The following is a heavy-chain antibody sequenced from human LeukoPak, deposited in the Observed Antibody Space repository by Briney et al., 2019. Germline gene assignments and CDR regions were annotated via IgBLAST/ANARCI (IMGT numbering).Heavy chain of an antibody. CDR3: ARGPVDRVATITWYFDL. D-gene: IGHD5-12*01. CDR1: GFTFSDYY. Sequence: GGSLRLSCAASGFTFSDYYMSWIRQAPGKGLEWVSYITSSSSYTNYAESVKGRFTISRDNAKTSLYLQMNSLRAEDTAVYCCARGPVDRVATITWYFDLWGRGTLVTVSS. V-gene: IGHV3-11*06. J-gene: IGHJ2*01. CDR2: ITSSSSYT.